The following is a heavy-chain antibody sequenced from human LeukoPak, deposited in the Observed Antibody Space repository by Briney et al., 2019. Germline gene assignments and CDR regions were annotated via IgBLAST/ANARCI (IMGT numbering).Heavy chain of an antibody. CDR1: VASISSGNYY. Sequence: SQTLSLTCTVSVASISSGNYYWSWIRQPAGKELEWIGRIYPSGNTDYNPSLKSRVTMSLDTSKNQFSLKLSSVTAADTAIYYCARNVPYGSSSRSRVDPWGQGTLVTVSS. CDR2: IYPSGNT. D-gene: IGHD6-6*01. J-gene: IGHJ5*02. CDR3: ARNVPYGSSSRSRVDP. V-gene: IGHV4-61*02.